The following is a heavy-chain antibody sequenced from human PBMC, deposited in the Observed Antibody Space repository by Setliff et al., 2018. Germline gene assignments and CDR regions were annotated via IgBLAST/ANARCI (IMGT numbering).Heavy chain of an antibody. D-gene: IGHD3-22*01. Sequence: GASVKVSCKVSGYTLTELSMHWLRQAPGQGPEWMGWIHPNTGDTNYAQNFQDRVALTRDTSITTAYMELSRLRSDDTALYYCALYDYYYDADGPRNWFDPWGQGT. CDR1: GYTLTELS. V-gene: IGHV1-2*02. CDR2: IHPNTGDT. CDR3: ALYDYYYDADGPRNWFDP. J-gene: IGHJ5*02.